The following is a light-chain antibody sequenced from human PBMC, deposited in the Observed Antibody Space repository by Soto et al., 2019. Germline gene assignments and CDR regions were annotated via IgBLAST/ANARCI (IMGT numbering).Light chain of an antibody. CDR2: EAN. CDR3: SSYAGSSNV. V-gene: IGLV2-8*01. CDR1: SSDVGGYNY. J-gene: IGLJ1*01. Sequence: HSVLSPPPSASESPGQSVAISCTVTSSDVGGYNYVSWYQQHPGKAPKLMIYEANKRPSGVPDRFSGYKSGNTASLTVPGLQAEDEADYYCSSYAGSSNVFGPGTKLTVL.